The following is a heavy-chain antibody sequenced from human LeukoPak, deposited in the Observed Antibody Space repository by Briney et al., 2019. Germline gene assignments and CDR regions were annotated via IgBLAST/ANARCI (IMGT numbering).Heavy chain of an antibody. Sequence: PGXXXRLSCAASGFTFSSYGMHWVRQAPGKGLEWVAFIRYDGSNKYYADSVKGRFTISRDNSKNTLYMQMNSLRAEDTAVYYCAKEGLLRFLEWFFDYWGQGTLVTVSS. CDR2: IRYDGSNK. J-gene: IGHJ4*02. CDR3: AKEGLLRFLEWFFDY. CDR1: GFTFSSYG. D-gene: IGHD3-3*01. V-gene: IGHV3-30*02.